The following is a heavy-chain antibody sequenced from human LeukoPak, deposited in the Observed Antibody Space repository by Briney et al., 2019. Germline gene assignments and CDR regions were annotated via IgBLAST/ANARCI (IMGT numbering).Heavy chain of an antibody. CDR3: ASVRGAKSY. CDR1: GGSFSGYY. V-gene: IGHV4-34*01. J-gene: IGHJ4*02. Sequence: SETLSLTCAVYGGSFSGYYWSWIRQPPGKGLEWIGEINHSGSTNYNPSLKSRVTISVDTSKNQFSLKLSSVTAADTAVYYCASVRGAKSYWGQGTLVTVSS. D-gene: IGHD4/OR15-4a*01. CDR2: INHSGST.